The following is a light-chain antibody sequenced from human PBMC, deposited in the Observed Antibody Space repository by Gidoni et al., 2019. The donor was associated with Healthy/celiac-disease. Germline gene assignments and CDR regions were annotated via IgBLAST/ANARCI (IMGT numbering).Light chain of an antibody. J-gene: IGLJ2*01. Sequence: SYVLTQPPSVSVAPGKTARITCGGNNIGSKRVHWYQQQPGPAPVLVVYDDSDRPSGIPERFSGSNSGNTATLTISRVEAGDEADYYCQVWDSSSDPVVFGGGTKLTVL. V-gene: IGLV3-21*03. CDR2: DDS. CDR3: QVWDSSSDPVV. CDR1: NIGSKR.